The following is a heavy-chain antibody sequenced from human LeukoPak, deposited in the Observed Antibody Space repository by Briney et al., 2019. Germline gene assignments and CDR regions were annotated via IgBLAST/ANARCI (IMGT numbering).Heavy chain of an antibody. CDR3: ATEDTAMISFDY. V-gene: IGHV1-24*01. J-gene: IGHJ4*02. D-gene: IGHD5-18*01. CDR2: LDPEDGET. CDR1: GYTLTELS. Sequence: GASVKVSCKVSGYTLTELSMHWVRQAPGKGPEWMGGLDPEDGETIYAQKFQGRVTLTEDTSTDTAYMELSSLRSEDTAVYYCATEDTAMISFDYWGQGTPVTVSS.